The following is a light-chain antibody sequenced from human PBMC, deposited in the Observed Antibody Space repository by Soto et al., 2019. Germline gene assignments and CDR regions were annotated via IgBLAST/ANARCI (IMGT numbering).Light chain of an antibody. CDR1: QRALYSSNNKNY. V-gene: IGKV4-1*01. CDR3: QQYYITPLT. CDR2: WAS. Sequence: DIVMTQSPDSLAVSLGERGTINCKSSQRALYSSNNKNYLAWYQQKPGQPPKLLIYWASTRESGVPDRFSGSGSGTDFTLTISSLQAEDVAVYYCQQYYITPLTFGPGTKVDIK. J-gene: IGKJ3*01.